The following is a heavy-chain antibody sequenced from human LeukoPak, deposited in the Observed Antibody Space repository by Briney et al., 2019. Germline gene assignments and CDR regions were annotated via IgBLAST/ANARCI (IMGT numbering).Heavy chain of an antibody. CDR2: INQDGSDK. D-gene: IGHD6-13*01. CDR1: GFTFSNYW. Sequence: GGSLRLSCAASGFTFSNYWMTWVRQAPGKGLEWVANINQDGSDKYYVDSVKGRFTISRDNAKNSLYLQMISLRAEDTAVYYCARDPGYSSSWYYFDCWGQGTLVTVSS. CDR3: ARDPGYSSSWYYFDC. J-gene: IGHJ4*02. V-gene: IGHV3-7*01.